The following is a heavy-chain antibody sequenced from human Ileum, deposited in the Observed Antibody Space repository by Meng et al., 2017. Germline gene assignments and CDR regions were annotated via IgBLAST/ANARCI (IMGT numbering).Heavy chain of an antibody. CDR2: IRPSGGGT. CDR1: GYTFTSYY. CDR3: AREVPETYYFDY. J-gene: IGHJ4*02. Sequence: ASVKVSCKASGYTFTSYYIHWVRQAPGQGLEYMGIIRPSGGGTRYAQKFQGRVTMTRDTSTSTVYMELSSRRSEDTAVYYCAREVPETYYFDYWGQGTLVTVSS. V-gene: IGHV1-46*01. D-gene: IGHD2-2*01.